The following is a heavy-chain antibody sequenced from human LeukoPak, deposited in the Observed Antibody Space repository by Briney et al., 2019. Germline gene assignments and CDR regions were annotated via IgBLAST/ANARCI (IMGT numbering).Heavy chain of an antibody. V-gene: IGHV1-2*02. CDR1: GYTFTGYY. J-gene: IGHJ6*03. CDR3: ARALRFLEWFPMDV. D-gene: IGHD3-3*01. Sequence: GASVTVSCKASGYTFTGYYMHWVRQAPGQGLEWMGWINPNSGGTNYAQKFQGRVTMTRDTSISTAYMELSRLRSDDTAVYYCARALRFLEWFPMDVWGKGTTVTVSS. CDR2: INPNSGGT.